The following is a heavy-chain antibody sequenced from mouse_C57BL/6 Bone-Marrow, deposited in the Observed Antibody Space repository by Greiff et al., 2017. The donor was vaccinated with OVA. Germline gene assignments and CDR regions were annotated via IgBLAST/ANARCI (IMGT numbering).Heavy chain of an antibody. CDR1: GYSITSGYY. V-gene: IGHV3-6*01. Sequence: VQLQQSGPGLVKPSQSLSLTCSVTGYSITSGYYWNWIRQFPGNKLEWMGYISYDGSNNYNPSLKNRISITRDTSKNQFFLKLNSVTTEDTATYYCAREGVSGGLAYWGQGTLVTVSA. CDR3: AREGVSGGLAY. J-gene: IGHJ3*01. CDR2: ISYDGSN.